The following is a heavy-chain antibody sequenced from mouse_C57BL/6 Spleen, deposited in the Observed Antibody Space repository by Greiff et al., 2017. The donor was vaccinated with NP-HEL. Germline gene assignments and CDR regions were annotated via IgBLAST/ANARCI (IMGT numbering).Heavy chain of an antibody. CDR3: ASSLYDYDEGDFDY. Sequence: EVQRVESVAELVRPGASVKLSCTASGFNIKNTYMHWVKQRPEQGLEWIGRIDPANGNTKYAPKFQGKATITADTSSNTSYLQLSSLTSEDTAIYYCASSLYDYDEGDFDYWGQGTTLTVSS. D-gene: IGHD2-4*01. CDR2: IDPANGNT. CDR1: GFNIKNTY. J-gene: IGHJ2*01. V-gene: IGHV14-3*01.